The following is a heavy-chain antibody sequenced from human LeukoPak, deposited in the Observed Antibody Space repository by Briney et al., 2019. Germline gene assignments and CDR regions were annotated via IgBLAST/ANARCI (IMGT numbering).Heavy chain of an antibody. CDR3: ARDGQQLAPYGMDV. J-gene: IGHJ6*04. CDR2: ISSSSSYI. Sequence: GGSLRLSCAASGFTFSSYSMNWVRQAPGKGLEWVSSISSSSSYIYYADSVKGRFTISRDNSKNTLYLQVNSLRAEDTAVYYCARDGQQLAPYGMDVWGKGTTVTVSS. D-gene: IGHD6-13*01. CDR1: GFTFSSYS. V-gene: IGHV3-21*01.